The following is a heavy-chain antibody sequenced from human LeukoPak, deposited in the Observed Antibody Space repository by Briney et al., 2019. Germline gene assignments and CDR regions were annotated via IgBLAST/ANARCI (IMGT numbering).Heavy chain of an antibody. CDR3: ARGVGGYSYGPPPAAYYYYYYMDV. CDR1: GGSISTGSYY. Sequence: RASQTLSLTCTVSGGSISTGSYYWSWIRQPPGKGLEWIGYIYYSGSTNYNPSLKSRVTISVDTSKNQFSLKLSSVTAADTAVYYCARGVGGYSYGPPPAAYYYYYYMDVWGKGTTVTVSS. V-gene: IGHV4-61*01. D-gene: IGHD5-18*01. J-gene: IGHJ6*03. CDR2: IYYSGST.